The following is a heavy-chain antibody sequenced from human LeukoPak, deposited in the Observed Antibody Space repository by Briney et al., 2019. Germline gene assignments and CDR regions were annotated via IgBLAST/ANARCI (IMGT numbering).Heavy chain of an antibody. CDR2: ISSSSSYI. D-gene: IGHD6-19*01. CDR1: GFTFSSYS. CDR3: ARDRSGEQWLGIDY. J-gene: IGHJ4*02. V-gene: IGHV3-21*01. Sequence: GGSLRLSCAASGFTFSSYSMNWVRQAPGKGLEWVSSISSSSSYIYYADSVKGRFTISRDNAKNSLYLQMNSLRAEDTAVYYCARDRSGEQWLGIDYWGQGTLVTVSS.